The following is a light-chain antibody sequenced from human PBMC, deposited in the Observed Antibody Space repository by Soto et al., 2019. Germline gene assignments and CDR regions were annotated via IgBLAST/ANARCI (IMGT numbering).Light chain of an antibody. V-gene: IGKV1-39*01. CDR2: AAS. Sequence: DIQMTQSPSSLSASVGDRVTITCRASQSISSHLNWYQQKPGKAPKLLIYAASSLRSGVPSRFSGSGSGTGFPLSISSLQPEDFAAYYCQQSYGFPYTFGQGTKLEIK. CDR1: QSISSH. CDR3: QQSYGFPYT. J-gene: IGKJ2*01.